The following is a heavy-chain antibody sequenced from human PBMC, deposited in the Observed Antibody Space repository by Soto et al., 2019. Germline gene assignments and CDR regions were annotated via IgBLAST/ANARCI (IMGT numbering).Heavy chain of an antibody. CDR1: GFTFSSYW. V-gene: IGHV3-74*01. Sequence: GGSLRLSCAASGFTFSSYWMHWVRQAPGKGLVWVSGINSDGSSTGYADSVKGRFTISRDNAKNTLSLQMNSLRAEDTAVYYCARDLGSAAAGPSYGYWGQGTLVTVSS. J-gene: IGHJ4*02. D-gene: IGHD6-13*01. CDR2: INSDGSST. CDR3: ARDLGSAAAGPSYGY.